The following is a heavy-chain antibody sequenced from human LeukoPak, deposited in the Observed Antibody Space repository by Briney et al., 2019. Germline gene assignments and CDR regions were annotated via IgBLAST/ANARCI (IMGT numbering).Heavy chain of an antibody. CDR2: MNPNSGNT. J-gene: IGHJ5*02. CDR3: AREMAVAATQRFAP. V-gene: IGHV1-8*01. Sequence: GASVKVSCKASGYTFTSYDINWVRQATGQGLEWMGWMNPNSGNTGYAQKFQGRVTMTRNTSISTAYMELSSLRSEDTAVYYCAREMAVAATQRFAPGGKGTLVTVPS. D-gene: IGHD2-15*01. CDR1: GYTFTSYD.